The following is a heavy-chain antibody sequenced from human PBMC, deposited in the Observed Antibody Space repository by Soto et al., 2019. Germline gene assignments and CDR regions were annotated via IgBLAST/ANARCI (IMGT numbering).Heavy chain of an antibody. CDR3: AKWRSSWTNYYYYYGMDG. J-gene: IGHJ6*02. D-gene: IGHD6-13*01. V-gene: IGHV3-23*01. CDR2: ISGSGGST. Sequence: GGSLRLSCSASGFTFSSYGMSWVRQAPGKGLEWVSGISGSGGSTQYADSVKGRFTISRDNSKKTLYLEMNSLRAEDTAVYYCAKWRSSWTNYYYYYGMDGWGQGTTVTVSS. CDR1: GFTFSSYG.